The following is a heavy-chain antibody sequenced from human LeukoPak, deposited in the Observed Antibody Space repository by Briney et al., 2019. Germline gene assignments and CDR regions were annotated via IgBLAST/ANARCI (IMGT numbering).Heavy chain of an antibody. D-gene: IGHD3-10*01. CDR2: ISDDGRHT. Sequence: PGTSLRLSCAASGFTFSSFAMHWVRQAPGQGLEWVAVISDDGRHTYYADSVKGRFTISRDNSKNTLYLQMNSLRAEDTAVYYCAKDQEQLLWFGELLFAFDIWGQGTMVTVSS. V-gene: IGHV3-30*04. CDR3: AKDQEQLLWFGELLFAFDI. CDR1: GFTFSSFA. J-gene: IGHJ3*02.